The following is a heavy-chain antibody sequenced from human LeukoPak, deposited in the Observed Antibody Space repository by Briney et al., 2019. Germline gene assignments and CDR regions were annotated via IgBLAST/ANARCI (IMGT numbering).Heavy chain of an antibody. CDR2: IRYDGTNK. J-gene: IGHJ5*02. D-gene: IGHD3-10*01. CDR1: GFTFRSYD. CDR3: AKDLMRDRWFGES. V-gene: IGHV3-30*02. Sequence: GGSLRLSCAASGFTFRSYDMHWVRQAPGKGLEWVTFIRYDGTNKYYADSVKGRFTISRDNSKNTLYLQMNSLRAEDTAVYYCAKDLMRDRWFGESWGQGTLVAVSS.